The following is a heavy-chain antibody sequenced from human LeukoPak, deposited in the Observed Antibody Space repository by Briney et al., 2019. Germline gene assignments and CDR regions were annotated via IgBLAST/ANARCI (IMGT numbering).Heavy chain of an antibody. CDR2: ISTYNGNT. Sequence: GASVKVSCKASGYTFTSYGISWVRQAPGQGLEWMGWISTYNGNTHHAQKLQDRVTMTTDTSTSTAYMELRSLRSDDTAVYYCARSSLAVAGSVFDYWGQGTLVTVSS. CDR1: GYTFTSYG. J-gene: IGHJ4*02. CDR3: ARSSLAVAGSVFDY. D-gene: IGHD6-19*01. V-gene: IGHV1-18*01.